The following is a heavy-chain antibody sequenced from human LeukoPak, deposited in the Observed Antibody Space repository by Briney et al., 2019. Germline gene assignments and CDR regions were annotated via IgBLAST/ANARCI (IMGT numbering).Heavy chain of an antibody. V-gene: IGHV4-34*01. CDR1: GGSFSAYY. J-gene: IGHJ4*03. CDR3: ARGPTISEAGYFDY. D-gene: IGHD2-15*01. CDR2: VNHRGDT. Sequence: SETLSLTCAVYGGSFSAYYWSWIRQSPGKGLQWIAEVNHRGDTNYNPSVKGRVTISVDTSKNQFSLKVTSLTAADTAVYYCARGPTISEAGYFDYWGQGTLVPVSS.